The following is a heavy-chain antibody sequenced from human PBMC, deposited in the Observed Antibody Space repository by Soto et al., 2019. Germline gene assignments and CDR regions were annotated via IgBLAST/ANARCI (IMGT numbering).Heavy chain of an antibody. V-gene: IGHV4-39*01. CDR3: ASFGFFWVSYRHLSGSAFDI. D-gene: IGHD3-16*02. CDR2: IYYSGST. CDR1: GGSISSSSYY. Sequence: SETLSLTCTVSGGSISSSSYYWGWIRQPPGKGLEWIGSIYYSGSTYYNPSLKSRVTISVDTSKNQFSLKLSSVTAADTAVYYCASFGFFWVSYRHLSGSAFDIWGQGTIVTVSS. J-gene: IGHJ3*02.